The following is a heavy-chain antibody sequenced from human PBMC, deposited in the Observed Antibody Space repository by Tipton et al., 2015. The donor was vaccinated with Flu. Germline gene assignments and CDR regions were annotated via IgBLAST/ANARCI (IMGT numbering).Heavy chain of an antibody. CDR2: ISAGGGTT. V-gene: IGHV3-23*01. D-gene: IGHD3-22*01. CDR3: AKGGVVIITPPDY. Sequence: SLRLSCGVSGFRFSDYYMNWIRQAPGKGLEWISGISAGGGTTYYADSMKGRFTISRDNSKNTLYLQMNSLRAEDTAVYYCAKGGVVIITPPDYWGQGALVTVSS. J-gene: IGHJ4*02. CDR1: GFRFSDYY.